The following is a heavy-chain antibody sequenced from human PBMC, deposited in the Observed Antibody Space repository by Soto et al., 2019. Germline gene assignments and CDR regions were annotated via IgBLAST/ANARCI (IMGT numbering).Heavy chain of an antibody. CDR2: INAGNGNT. V-gene: IGHV1-3*01. CDR3: ARARRDGYNGPLNDY. CDR1: GYTFTSYS. Sequence: ASVKVSCKASGYTFTSYSMHWVRQAPGQRLEWMGWINAGNGNTKYSQKFQGRVTITRDTSASTAYMELSSLRSEDTAVYYCARARRDGYNGPLNDYWGQGTLVTVSS. D-gene: IGHD5-12*01. J-gene: IGHJ4*02.